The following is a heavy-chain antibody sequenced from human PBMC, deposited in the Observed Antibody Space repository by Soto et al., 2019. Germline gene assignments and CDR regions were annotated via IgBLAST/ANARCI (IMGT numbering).Heavy chain of an antibody. CDR1: GFTFSSYW. D-gene: IGHD2-15*01. V-gene: IGHV3-74*01. CDR3: VRTSLVVAAATREDY. Sequence: EVQLVESGGGLVQPGGSLRLSCAASGFTFSSYWMHWVRQAPGKGLVWVSRINSDGSSTSYADSVKGRFTISRDNAKKTVYLQMNSLRAEDTAVYYCVRTSLVVAAATREDYWGQGTLVTVSS. J-gene: IGHJ4*02. CDR2: INSDGSST.